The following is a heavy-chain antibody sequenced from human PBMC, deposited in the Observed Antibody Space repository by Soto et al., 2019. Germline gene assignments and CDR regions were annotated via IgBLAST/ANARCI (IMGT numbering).Heavy chain of an antibody. D-gene: IGHD6-25*01. J-gene: IGHJ4*02. Sequence: QVQLVESGGGLVKPGGSLRLSCAASGFTFSDHYMSWLRQAPGKGLEWVSYIVTSSAYTKYADSVKGRFSIYRDNAKNLLYQEMNSLRVEGTAVYYCARLRASGLYIGGYLDSWGQGTLVTVSS. CDR2: IVTSSAYT. V-gene: IGHV3-11*06. CDR1: GFTFSDHY. CDR3: ARLRASGLYIGGYLDS.